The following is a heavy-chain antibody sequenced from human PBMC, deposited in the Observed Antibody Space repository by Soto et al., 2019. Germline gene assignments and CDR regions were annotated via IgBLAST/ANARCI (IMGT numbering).Heavy chain of an antibody. CDR2: IYYKGNT. CDR3: VQTAMIVVALAFDP. J-gene: IGHJ5*02. Sequence: PSETLSLTCTVSGGSISSYYWSWIRQPPGKGLEWIGYIYYKGNTNYNPSLESRVIISLDTAQNQFSLRLSSVTAADTAVYYCVQTAMIVVALAFDPWGLGTLVTVSS. D-gene: IGHD2-21*01. CDR1: GGSISSYY. V-gene: IGHV4-59*08.